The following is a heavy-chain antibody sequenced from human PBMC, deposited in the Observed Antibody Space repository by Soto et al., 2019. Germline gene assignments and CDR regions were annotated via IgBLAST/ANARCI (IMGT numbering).Heavy chain of an antibody. D-gene: IGHD4-17*01. CDR3: ARDDYGGNLAAYGMDV. J-gene: IGHJ6*02. CDR2: INPSGGST. Sequence: ASVKVSCKASGGTFSSYAISWVRQAPGQGLEWMGIINPSGGSTSYAQKFQGRVTMTRDTSTSTVYMELSSLRSEDTAVYYCARDDYGGNLAAYGMDVWGQGTTVT. V-gene: IGHV1-46*03. CDR1: GGTFSSYA.